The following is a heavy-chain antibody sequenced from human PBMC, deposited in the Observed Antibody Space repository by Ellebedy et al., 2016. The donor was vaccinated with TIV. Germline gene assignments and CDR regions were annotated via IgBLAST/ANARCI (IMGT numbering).Heavy chain of an antibody. Sequence: SETLSLTCAVYGGSFSGYYWSWIRQPPGKGLEWIGYIYYSGSTYYNPSLKSRVTISVDTSKNQFSLKLSSVTAADTAVYYCARGAEPTGDYWGQGTLVTVSS. D-gene: IGHD1-1*01. V-gene: IGHV4-34*09. J-gene: IGHJ4*02. CDR3: ARGAEPTGDY. CDR2: IYYSGST. CDR1: GGSFSGYY.